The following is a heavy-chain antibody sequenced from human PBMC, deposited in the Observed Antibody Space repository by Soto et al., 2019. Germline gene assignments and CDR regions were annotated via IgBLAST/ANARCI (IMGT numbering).Heavy chain of an antibody. CDR2: INAGNGNT. J-gene: IGHJ4*02. Sequence: QVQLVQSGAEVKKPGASVKVSCKASGYTFTSYAMHWVRQAPGQRLEWMGWINAGNGNTKYSQKFQGRVTITRDTAASTANRERSSLRSEDTAAEYCARDVGATGDWGQGTLVTVSS. CDR1: GYTFTSYA. CDR3: ARDVGATGD. V-gene: IGHV1-3*01. D-gene: IGHD1-26*01.